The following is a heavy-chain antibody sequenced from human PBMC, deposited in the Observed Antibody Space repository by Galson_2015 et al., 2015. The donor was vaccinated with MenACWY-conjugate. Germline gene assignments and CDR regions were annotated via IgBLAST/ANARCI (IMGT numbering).Heavy chain of an antibody. CDR1: GFTFSNSW. Sequence: SLRLSCATSGFTFSNSWMGWVRQAPGKELEWVANIKHDGSGKFYVDSVKGRFTISRDNAKNTLYLQMNSLRAEDTAVYYCAVYCSSTRCYGASGGYWGQGTLVTVSS. V-gene: IGHV3-7*01. J-gene: IGHJ4*02. D-gene: IGHD2-2*01. CDR3: AVYCSSTRCYGASGGY. CDR2: IKHDGSGK.